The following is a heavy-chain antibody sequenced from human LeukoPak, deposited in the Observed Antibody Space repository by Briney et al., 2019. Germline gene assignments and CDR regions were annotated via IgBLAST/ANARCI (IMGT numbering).Heavy chain of an antibody. CDR1: GYSFTNYG. D-gene: IGHD2-2*01. V-gene: IGHV1-18*01. J-gene: IGHJ4*02. CDR2: ISDYSGNR. Sequence: ASVKVSCKASGYSFTNYGVSWVRQAPGQGLEWMGWISDYSGNRRYAQKFQDRVTLTTDTSTSTAYLELRSLRSDDTAVYYCARDYLTHCSPTTCYTRVSGDYWGQGTLVTVSS. CDR3: ARDYLTHCSPTTCYTRVSGDY.